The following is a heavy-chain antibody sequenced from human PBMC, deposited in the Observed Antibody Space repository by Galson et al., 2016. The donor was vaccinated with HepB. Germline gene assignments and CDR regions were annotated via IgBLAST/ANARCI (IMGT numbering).Heavy chain of an antibody. J-gene: IGHJ3*02. Sequence: SVKVSCKASGFTFTSSAVQWVRQARGQRLEWIGWIVVGSGNTNYAQKFQERVTITRDMSTSTAYMELSSLRSADTAVYYCAALGYFDPYAFDIWGQGTMVTVSS. V-gene: IGHV1-58*01. D-gene: IGHD3-9*01. CDR2: IVVGSGNT. CDR3: AALGYFDPYAFDI. CDR1: GFTFTSSA.